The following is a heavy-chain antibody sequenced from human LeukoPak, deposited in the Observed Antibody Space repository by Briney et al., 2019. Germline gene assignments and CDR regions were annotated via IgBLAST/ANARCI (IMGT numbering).Heavy chain of an antibody. J-gene: IGHJ3*02. V-gene: IGHV1-8*01. CDR2: MNPNSGNT. CDR1: GYTFTSYD. Sequence: ASVKVSCKASGYTFTSYDINWVRQATGQGLEWMGWMNPNSGNTGYAQKFQGRVTMTRNTSINTAYMELSSLRSEDTAVYYCARDLGGSYLDAFDIWGQGTMVTVSS. CDR3: ARDLGGSYLDAFDI. D-gene: IGHD1-26*01.